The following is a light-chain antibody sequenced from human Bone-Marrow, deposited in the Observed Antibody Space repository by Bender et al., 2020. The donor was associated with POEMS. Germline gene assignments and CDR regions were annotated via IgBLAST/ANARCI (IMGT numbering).Light chain of an antibody. Sequence: QSALTQPASVSGSPGQSITISCTGTSSDIGSYDLVSWYQQHPGKAPKLMILDVNNRPSGVSNRFSGSKSGNTASLTISGLQAEDEADYFCISYTSSSTLVFGGGAKLAVL. CDR3: ISYTSSSTLV. CDR2: DVN. CDR1: SSDIGSYDL. J-gene: IGLJ3*02. V-gene: IGLV2-14*02.